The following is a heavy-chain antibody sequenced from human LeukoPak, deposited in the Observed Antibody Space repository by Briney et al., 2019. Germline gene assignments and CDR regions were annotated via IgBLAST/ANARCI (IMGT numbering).Heavy chain of an antibody. J-gene: IGHJ6*02. CDR1: GYTFTGYY. Sequence: GASVKVSCKASGYTFTGYYMHWVRQAPGQGLEWMGWVNPNSGGTNYAQKFQGRVTMTRDTSISTAYMELSRLRSDDTAVYYCARDRRIAVAGDYYYYYGMDVWGQGTTVTVSS. D-gene: IGHD6-19*01. V-gene: IGHV1-2*02. CDR2: VNPNSGGT. CDR3: ARDRRIAVAGDYYYYYGMDV.